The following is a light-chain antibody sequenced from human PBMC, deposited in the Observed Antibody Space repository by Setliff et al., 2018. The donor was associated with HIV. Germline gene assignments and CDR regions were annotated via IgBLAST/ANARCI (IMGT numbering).Light chain of an antibody. Sequence: QSALAQPASVSGSPGQSITISCTGTSSDVGGYSYVSWYQQHPGKAPKLIISEVRNRPSGVSNRFSGSKSGNTASLTISGLQADDEADYYCCSFAGSNIPYVFGTGTKGTVL. CDR1: SSDVGGYSY. CDR3: CSFAGSNIPYV. CDR2: EVR. J-gene: IGLJ1*01. V-gene: IGLV2-23*02.